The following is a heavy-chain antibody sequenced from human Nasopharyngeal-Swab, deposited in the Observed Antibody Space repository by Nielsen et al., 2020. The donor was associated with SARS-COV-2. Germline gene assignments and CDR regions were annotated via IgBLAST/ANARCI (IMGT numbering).Heavy chain of an antibody. J-gene: IGHJ3*02. D-gene: IGHD3-9*01. V-gene: IGHV1-18*01. CDR2: ISAYNGNT. CDR3: ARDLTALNYDILTGYFSDAFEI. CDR1: GYTFTSYG. Sequence: ASVKVSCQASGYTFTSYGISWVRQAPGHGLEWMGWISAYNGNTNYAQKLQGRVTMTTDTSTSTAYMELRSLRSDDTAVYYCARDLTALNYDILTGYFSDAFEIWGQGTMVTVSS.